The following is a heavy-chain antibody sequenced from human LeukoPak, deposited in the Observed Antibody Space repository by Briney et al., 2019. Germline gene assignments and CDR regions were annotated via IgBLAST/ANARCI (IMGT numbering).Heavy chain of an antibody. V-gene: IGHV3-48*03. CDR3: ARERGYAAFDI. CDR2: ISSSGSTI. J-gene: IGHJ3*02. D-gene: IGHD5-12*01. CDR1: GFTFSSYE. Sequence: GGSLRLSCAASGFTFSSYEMNWVRQAPGKGLEWVSYISSSGSTIYYADSVKGRFTISRDNAKNSLYLQMNSLRAEDTAVYYCARERGYAAFDIRGQGTMVTVSS.